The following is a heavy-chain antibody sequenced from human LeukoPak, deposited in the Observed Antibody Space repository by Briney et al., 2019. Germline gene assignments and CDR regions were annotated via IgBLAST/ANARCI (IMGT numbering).Heavy chain of an antibody. CDR3: ARDGYTGYDRRGFAYY. CDR2: IGATSGFT. D-gene: IGHD5-12*01. Sequence: PGGSLRLSCTASEFSVGSNYMTWVPQAPGKGLEWVSSIGATSGFTYYADSAKGRFIFSRDNAKNSVYLQMNGLRVEDTAVYYCARDGYTGYDRRGFAYYWGQGTLLTVSS. J-gene: IGHJ4*02. V-gene: IGHV3-21*01. CDR1: EFSVGSNY.